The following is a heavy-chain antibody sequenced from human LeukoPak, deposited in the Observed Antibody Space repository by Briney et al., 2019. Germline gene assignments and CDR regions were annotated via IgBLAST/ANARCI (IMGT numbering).Heavy chain of an antibody. D-gene: IGHD3-22*01. CDR2: ISSGSSAK. V-gene: IGHV3-48*04. CDR3: ARGSEDYYDSSGYWFFDY. J-gene: IGHJ4*02. Sequence: GGSLRLSCAASGFTFSSYAMSWVRQAPGKGLEWVSYISSGSSAKYYADSVKGRFTISGDNAKNSLYLQMNSLRAEDTAVYYCARGSEDYYDSSGYWFFDYWGQGTLVTVSS. CDR1: GFTFSSYA.